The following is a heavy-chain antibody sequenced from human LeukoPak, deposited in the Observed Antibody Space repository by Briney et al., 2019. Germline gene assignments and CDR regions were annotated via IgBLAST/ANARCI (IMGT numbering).Heavy chain of an antibody. Sequence: GGSLRLSCAVSGFXFSSHWMNWXRXAPGKGLEWVASVKQDGSTKYYADSVKGRFTISRDNANNSLYLQMDSLRAEDTAVYYCAKAAYCGTDCHYYFEYWGQGTLVIVSS. CDR1: GFXFSSHW. V-gene: IGHV3-7*05. D-gene: IGHD2-21*02. J-gene: IGHJ4*02. CDR3: AKAAYCGTDCHYYFEY. CDR2: VKQDGSTK.